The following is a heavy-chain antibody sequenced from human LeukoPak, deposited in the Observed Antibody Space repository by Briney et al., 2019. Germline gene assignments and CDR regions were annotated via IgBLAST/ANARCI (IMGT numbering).Heavy chain of an antibody. J-gene: IGHJ3*02. CDR3: ARGHYGTLDAFDT. V-gene: IGHV3-23*01. CDR2: FRGSDGST. Sequence: AGSLTLSCTAYGFTFSSSSMSWVRRAPGKGLEWVSSFRGSDGSTYYADSGKGRFTIASGSSKHISYLQINSLRPEDTAVYYFARGHYGTLDAFDTWGEGTIGTVSS. CDR1: GFTFSSSS. D-gene: IGHD3-10*01.